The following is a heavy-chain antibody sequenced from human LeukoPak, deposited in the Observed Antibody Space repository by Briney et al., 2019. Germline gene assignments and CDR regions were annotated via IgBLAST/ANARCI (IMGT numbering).Heavy chain of an antibody. J-gene: IGHJ4*02. Sequence: PSETLSLTCAVYGGSFSGYYWSWIRQPPGKGLEWIGEINHSGSTNYNPSLKGRVTISVDTSKNQFSLKLSSVTAADTAVYYCARSGPRAFDYWGQGTLVTVSS. CDR2: INHSGST. CDR3: ARSGPRAFDY. CDR1: GGSFSGYY. D-gene: IGHD3-10*01. V-gene: IGHV4-34*01.